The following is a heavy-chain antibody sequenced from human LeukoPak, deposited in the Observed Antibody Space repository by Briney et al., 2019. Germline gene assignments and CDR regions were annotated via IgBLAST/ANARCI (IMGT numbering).Heavy chain of an antibody. Sequence: PSETLSLTCTVSGGSTSSGSYYWSWIRQPAGKGLEWIGRIYTSGSTNYNPSLKSRVTISVDTSKNQFSLKLSSVTAADTAVYYCARDNEDSSGYSSGYWGQGTLVTVSS. J-gene: IGHJ4*02. V-gene: IGHV4-61*02. D-gene: IGHD3-22*01. CDR1: GGSTSSGSYY. CDR3: ARDNEDSSGYSSGY. CDR2: IYTSGST.